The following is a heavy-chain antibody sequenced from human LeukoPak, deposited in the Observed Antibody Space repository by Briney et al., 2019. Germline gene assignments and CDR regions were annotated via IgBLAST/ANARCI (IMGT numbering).Heavy chain of an antibody. CDR3: ARGGYCSSSSCPRDAFDI. CDR1: GFTFSSYA. Sequence: PGGSLRLSCVASGFTFSSYAMSWVRQAPGKGLEWVSVIYSGGSTNYADSVKGRFTISRDNSKNTLCLQMNSLRAEDTAVYYCARGGYCSSSSCPRDAFDIWGQGTMVTVSS. D-gene: IGHD2-2*01. V-gene: IGHV3-66*01. CDR2: IYSGGST. J-gene: IGHJ3*02.